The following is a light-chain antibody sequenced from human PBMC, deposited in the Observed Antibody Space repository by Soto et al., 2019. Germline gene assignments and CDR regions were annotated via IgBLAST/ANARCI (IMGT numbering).Light chain of an antibody. J-gene: IGKJ1*01. V-gene: IGKV2-28*01. CDR1: ENLLHVDGYNY. Sequence: DIVMTQSPLFLPVTPGEPASISCRSSENLLHVDGYNYLDWYLQRPGQSPQLLVYLGSYRASGVPDRFSGSGSGTDFTLRISRVEAEDVGVYYCMQGLRTRTFVQGTKVEI. CDR3: MQGLRTRT. CDR2: LGS.